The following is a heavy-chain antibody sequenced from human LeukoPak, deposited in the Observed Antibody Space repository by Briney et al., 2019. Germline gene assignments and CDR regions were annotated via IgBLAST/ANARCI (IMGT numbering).Heavy chain of an antibody. CDR3: AKYHCSGGSCYSHFDY. Sequence: GGSLRLSCSASGFTFSSFAMHWVRQAPGKGLEYVSGISSNGGTTYYADSVKGRFTISRDNSKNTLALQMSSLRAEDTAVYYCAKYHCSGGSCYSHFDYWGQGTLVTVSS. CDR2: ISSNGGTT. J-gene: IGHJ4*02. CDR1: GFTFSSFA. D-gene: IGHD2-15*01. V-gene: IGHV3-64D*06.